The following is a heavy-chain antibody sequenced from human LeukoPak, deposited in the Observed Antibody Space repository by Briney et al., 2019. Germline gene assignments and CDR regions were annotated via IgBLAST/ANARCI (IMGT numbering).Heavy chain of an antibody. Sequence: SSETLSLTCTVSGGSISSGDYYWSWIRQPPGKGLEWIGYIYYSGSTYYNPSLKSRVNISVDTSKNQFSLKLSSVTAADTAVYYCARSNSRYSPPGYWGQGTLVTVSS. CDR3: ARSNSRYSPPGY. V-gene: IGHV4-30-4*01. J-gene: IGHJ4*02. D-gene: IGHD3-16*02. CDR1: GGSISSGDYY. CDR2: IYYSGST.